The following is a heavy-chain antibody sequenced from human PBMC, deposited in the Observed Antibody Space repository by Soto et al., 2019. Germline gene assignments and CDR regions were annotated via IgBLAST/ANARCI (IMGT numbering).Heavy chain of an antibody. CDR3: ARGLMTTVLSGLYYYYGMDV. CDR1: GDSITSDKW. Sequence: SETLSLTCAVSGDSITSDKWWSWIRQPPGKGLQWIGEIYHSGSSKYNPSLKSRVIISVDKSKNQFSLKVSSVTAADTAVYYCARGLMTTVLSGLYYYYGMDVWGQGTTVTVS. CDR2: IYHSGSS. D-gene: IGHD4-4*01. V-gene: IGHV4-4*02. J-gene: IGHJ6*02.